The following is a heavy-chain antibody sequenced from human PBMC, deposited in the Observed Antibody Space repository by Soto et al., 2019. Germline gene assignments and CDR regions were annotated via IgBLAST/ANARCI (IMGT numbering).Heavy chain of an antibody. Sequence: HVQLVQSGPEVKKPGASVKVSCKASAYTFTTYGISWVRQAPGQGLEWMGWISGYNGQTNYPQKFRGRVTLTTDTSTSTAYMELRSLRSDDTAMYYCARDNRKELWVEGLNAMDVWGQGTTVTVSS. CDR3: ARDNRKELWVEGLNAMDV. CDR1: AYTFTTYG. V-gene: IGHV1-18*04. CDR2: ISGYNGQT. J-gene: IGHJ6*02. D-gene: IGHD3-10*01.